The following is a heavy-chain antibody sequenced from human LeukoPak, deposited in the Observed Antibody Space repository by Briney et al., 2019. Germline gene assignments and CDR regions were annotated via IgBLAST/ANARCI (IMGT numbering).Heavy chain of an antibody. D-gene: IGHD2-15*01. CDR1: GFTFSSYA. CDR3: AKSTSELGYCSGGSCYSGYYFDY. J-gene: IGHJ4*02. Sequence: PGGSLRLSCAASGFTFSSYAMSRVRQAPGKGLDWVSAISGSGGSTYYADSVKGRFTISRDNSKNTLYLQMNSLRAEDTAVYYCAKSTSELGYCSGGSCYSGYYFDYWGQGTLVTVSS. CDR2: ISGSGGST. V-gene: IGHV3-23*01.